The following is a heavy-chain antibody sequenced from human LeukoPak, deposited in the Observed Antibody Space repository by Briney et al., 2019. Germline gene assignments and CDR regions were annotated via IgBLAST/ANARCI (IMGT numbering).Heavy chain of an antibody. Sequence: SETLSLTRTVSGGSISNSSSYWGWIRQPPGKGLEWIGSIYYSGSTYYNPSLKSRVTISVDTSKNQFSLKLSSVTAADTAVYYCARRVRSTEYFQHWGQGTLVTVSS. D-gene: IGHD1-1*01. V-gene: IGHV4-39*01. CDR2: IYYSGST. J-gene: IGHJ1*01. CDR3: ARRVRSTEYFQH. CDR1: GGSISNSSSY.